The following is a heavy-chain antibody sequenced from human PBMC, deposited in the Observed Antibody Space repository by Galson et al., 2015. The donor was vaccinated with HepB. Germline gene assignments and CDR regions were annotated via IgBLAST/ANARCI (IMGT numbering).Heavy chain of an antibody. CDR2: ISPYSRDT. V-gene: IGHV1-18*01. Sequence: QSGAEVKRPGASVKVSCKASGYTFSTYSITWVRQAPGQGLEWMGWISPYSRDTKYARKFQGRVTMTTDTFTSTAYMELRSLRSDDTAFYYCARGALVGVVGGSQNNWFAPWGQGTLVTVSS. D-gene: IGHD2-15*01. CDR3: ARGALVGVVGGSQNNWFAP. CDR1: GYTFSTYS. J-gene: IGHJ5*02.